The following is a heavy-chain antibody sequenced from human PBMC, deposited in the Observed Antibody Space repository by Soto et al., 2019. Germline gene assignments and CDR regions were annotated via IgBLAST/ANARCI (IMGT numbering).Heavy chain of an antibody. CDR2: INPSGGST. V-gene: IGHV1-46*03. J-gene: IGHJ4*02. D-gene: IGHD5-12*01. CDR1: GYTFTSYY. CDR3: ARDWADINSGYDFDDY. Sequence: ASVKVSCKASGYTFTSYYMHWVRQAPGQGLEWMGIINPSGGSTSYAQKFQGRVTMTRDTSTSTVYMELSSLRSEDTAVYYCARDWADINSGYDFDDYWGQGTLVTVSS.